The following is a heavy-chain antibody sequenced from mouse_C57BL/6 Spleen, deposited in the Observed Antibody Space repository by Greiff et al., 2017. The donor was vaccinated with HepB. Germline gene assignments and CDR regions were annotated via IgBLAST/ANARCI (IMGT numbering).Heavy chain of an antibody. CDR3: ARGGRRLANY. Sequence: QVQLQQPGAELVMPGASVKLSCKASGYTFTSYWMHWVKQRPGQGLEWIGEIDPSDSYTNYNQKFKGKSTLTVDKSSSTAYMQLSSLTSEDSAVYYYARGGRRLANYWGQGTTLTVSS. D-gene: IGHD1-2*01. J-gene: IGHJ2*01. V-gene: IGHV1-69*01. CDR1: GYTFTSYW. CDR2: IDPSDSYT.